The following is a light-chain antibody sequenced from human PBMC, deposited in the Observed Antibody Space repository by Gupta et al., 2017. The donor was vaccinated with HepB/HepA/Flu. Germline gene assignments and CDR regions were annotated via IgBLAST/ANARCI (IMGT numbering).Light chain of an antibody. CDR3: ASYTTTDTPVV. CDR2: DVS. J-gene: IGLJ2*01. CDR1: GTDV. V-gene: IGLV2-14*03. Sequence: QSALTQPASVSGSPGQSITISCTGAGTDVVSWYQEHPGKAPKLIIYDVSSRPSGVSNRFSGSKSGNTASLTISGLQAEGEADYYCASYTTTDTPVVFGTGTKLTVL.